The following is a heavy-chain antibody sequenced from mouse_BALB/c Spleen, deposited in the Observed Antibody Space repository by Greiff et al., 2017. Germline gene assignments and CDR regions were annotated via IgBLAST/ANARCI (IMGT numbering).Heavy chain of an antibody. CDR2: ISDGGSYT. Sequence: EVNVVESGGGLVKPGGSLKLSCAASGFTFSDYYMYWVRQTPEKRLEWVATISDGGSYTYYPDSVKGRFTISRDNAKNNLYLQMSSLKSEDTAMYYCARDRGAMDYWGQGTSVTVSS. CDR3: ARDRGAMDY. J-gene: IGHJ4*01. CDR1: GFTFSDYY. V-gene: IGHV5-4*02.